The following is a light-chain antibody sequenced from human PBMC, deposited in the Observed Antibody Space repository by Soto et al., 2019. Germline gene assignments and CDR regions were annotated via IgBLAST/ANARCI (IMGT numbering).Light chain of an antibody. V-gene: IGLV1-40*01. CDR3: QSYDSILSGHV. CDR1: NSNIGAGYD. CDR2: NDI. J-gene: IGLJ1*01. Sequence: QSVLTQPPSVSGAPGLRVTISCTGSNSNIGAGYDVHWYQQLPGTGPKLLIYNDIKRPSGVPHRFSGYKSGTSASLAITGLQAEDEADYYCQSYDSILSGHVFGPGTKLTVL.